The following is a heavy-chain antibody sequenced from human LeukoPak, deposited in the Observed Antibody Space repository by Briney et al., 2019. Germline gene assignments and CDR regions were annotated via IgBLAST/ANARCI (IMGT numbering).Heavy chain of an antibody. Sequence: GGSLRLSCAASGFTFSRSDMHWVRQVTGKGLEWVATIGKAGDTYYAGSVKGRFTISRENAKNSFYLQMNSLRAEDTAVYYCARDPLTLYNYYMDVWGKGTTVTVSS. CDR1: GFTFSRSD. J-gene: IGHJ6*03. CDR3: ARDPLTLYNYYMDV. CDR2: IGKAGDT. D-gene: IGHD3-9*01. V-gene: IGHV3-13*01.